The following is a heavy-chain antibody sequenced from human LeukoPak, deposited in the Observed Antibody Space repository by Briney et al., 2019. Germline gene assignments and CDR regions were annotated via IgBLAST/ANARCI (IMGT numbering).Heavy chain of an antibody. V-gene: IGHV1-18*01. D-gene: IGHD3-3*01. J-gene: IGHJ4*02. Sequence: VASVKVSCKGSGYNFNTYDISWVRQAPGQGLEWMGWITAKNGNTNYAERLQDRVTMTTDTSTSTAYMELRSLRCDDTAVYYCARLWSGYLPDYWGQGTLVTVSS. CDR2: ITAKNGNT. CDR1: GYNFNTYD. CDR3: ARLWSGYLPDY.